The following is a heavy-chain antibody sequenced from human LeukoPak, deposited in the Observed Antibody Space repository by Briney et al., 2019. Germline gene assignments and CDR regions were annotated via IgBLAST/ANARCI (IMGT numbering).Heavy chain of an antibody. V-gene: IGHV3-23*01. Sequence: GGSLRLSCAASGFTFSSYAMSWVRQAPGKGLEWVSAISGSGGSTYYADSVKGRFTISRDNSKNTLYLPMNSLRAEDTAVYNCAKVPFSDIVATAWSYGGQGTLVTVSS. D-gene: IGHD5-12*01. J-gene: IGHJ4*02. CDR1: GFTFSSYA. CDR2: ISGSGGST. CDR3: AKVPFSDIVATAWSY.